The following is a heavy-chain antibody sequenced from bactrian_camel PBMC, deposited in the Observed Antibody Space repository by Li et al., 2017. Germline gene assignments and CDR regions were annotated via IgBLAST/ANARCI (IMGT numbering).Heavy chain of an antibody. Sequence: LVESGGGSAQAGGSLTVSCAASGFTFSSDDMSWVRQAPGKGLEWVSAINSGGGSTYYADSVKGRFTISRDNAKTTAYLQMDSLKPEDTAMYYCALGGDACSRQISTPEFGVWGQGTQVTVS. J-gene: IGHJ6*01. D-gene: IGHD3*01. CDR3: ALGGDACSRQISTPEFGV. CDR1: GFTFSSDD. V-gene: IGHV3S40*01. CDR2: INSGGGST.